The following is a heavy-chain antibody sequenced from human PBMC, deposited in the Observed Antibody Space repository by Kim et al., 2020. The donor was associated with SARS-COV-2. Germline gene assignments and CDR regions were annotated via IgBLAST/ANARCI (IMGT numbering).Heavy chain of an antibody. D-gene: IGHD3-10*01. CDR2: VNYDGSEV. J-gene: IGHJ4*02. V-gene: IGHV3-74*01. Sequence: GGSLRLSCAASGFTFRSFWMHWVRQAPGKGLEWVSRVNYDGSEVIYTDSVKGRFTMSKDNDKNTVFLQMDSLRAEDTAVYYCSRDNFYGMGSFWDWGQGTRVSVSS. CDR3: SRDNFYGMGSFWD. CDR1: GFTFRSFW.